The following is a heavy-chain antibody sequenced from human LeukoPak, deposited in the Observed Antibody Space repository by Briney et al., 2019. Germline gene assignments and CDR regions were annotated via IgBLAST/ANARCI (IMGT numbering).Heavy chain of an antibody. V-gene: IGHV4-34*01. J-gene: IGHJ6*02. CDR3: ARDSGYGMDV. CDR2: INHSGST. Sequence: SETLSLTCAVYGGSFSGYYWSWIRQPPGKGLEWIGEINHSGSTNYNPSLKSRVTISVDTSKNQFSLKLSSVTAADTAVYYCARDSGYGMDVWGQGTTVTVS. CDR1: GGSFSGYY. D-gene: IGHD6-19*01.